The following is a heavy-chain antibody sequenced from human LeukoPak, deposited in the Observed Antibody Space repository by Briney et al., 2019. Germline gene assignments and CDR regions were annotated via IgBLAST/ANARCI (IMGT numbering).Heavy chain of an antibody. V-gene: IGHV4-59*08. CDR2: IYSSGST. D-gene: IGHD3-10*01. CDR3: AIHYGSEKTDFDY. Sequence: KSSETLSLTCTVSGGSISSDYWSWIRQPPGKGLEWIGYIYSSGSTNYNPSLKSRVTISEDTSKNQFSLKLSSVTAADTAVYYCAIHYGSEKTDFDYWGQGTLVTVSS. J-gene: IGHJ4*02. CDR1: GGSISSDY.